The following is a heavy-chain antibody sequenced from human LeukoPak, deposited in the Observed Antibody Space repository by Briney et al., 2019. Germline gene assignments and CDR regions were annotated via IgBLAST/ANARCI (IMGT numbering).Heavy chain of an antibody. J-gene: IGHJ4*02. CDR1: GYTFTGYY. CDR3: AGDYGGNSYFDY. D-gene: IGHD4-23*01. CDR2: ISPNSGGT. V-gene: IGHV1-2*02. Sequence: ASVKVSCKASGYTFTGYYMHWVRQAPGQGLEWMGWISPNSGGTNYAQKFQGRVTMTRDTSISTAYMELSRLRSDDTAVYYCAGDYGGNSYFDYWGQGTLVTVSS.